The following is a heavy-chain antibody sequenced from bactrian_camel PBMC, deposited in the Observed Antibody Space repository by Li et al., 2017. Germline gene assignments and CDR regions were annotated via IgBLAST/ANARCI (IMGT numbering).Heavy chain of an antibody. CDR1: GSMPSMNC. J-gene: IGHJ4*01. CDR2: FDIGSGTT. CDR3: AADRGHSPVITAINCGLRTEDYNF. V-gene: IGHV3S1*01. Sequence: HVQLVESGGGPVQAGGSLRLSCVASGSMPSMNCLGWVRQAPGKEREGVSSFDIGSGTTNYADSVKGRFTISQDNSDGTLFLQMNNLQPEDTGMFYCAADRGHSPVITAINCGLRTEDYNFWGQGTQVTVS. D-gene: IGHD2*01.